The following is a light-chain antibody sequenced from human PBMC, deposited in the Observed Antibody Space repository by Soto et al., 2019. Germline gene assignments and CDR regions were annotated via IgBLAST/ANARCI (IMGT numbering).Light chain of an antibody. CDR1: QSVSSSY. CDR2: GVS. CDR3: QQYETSLPWT. V-gene: IGKV3-20*01. Sequence: EIVLTQSSGTLSLFPGERATLSCRASQSVSSSYLAWYQQKPGQAPRLLIYGVSSRATGIPDRFSGSGSGTDLTLTISRLEPEDFAVYYCQQYETSLPWTFGQGTKVEIK. J-gene: IGKJ1*01.